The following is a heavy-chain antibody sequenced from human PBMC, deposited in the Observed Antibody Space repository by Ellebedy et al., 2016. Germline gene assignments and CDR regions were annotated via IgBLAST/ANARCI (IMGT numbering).Heavy chain of an antibody. CDR3: VRYSSGWYHYGMDV. D-gene: IGHD6-19*01. CDR2: INAGNGDT. CDR1: GFTFTSYA. V-gene: IGHV1-3*01. Sequence: ASVKVSCKASGFTFTSYAMHWVRQAPGQRFEWMGWINAGNGDTKFSQKFQGRVTITRDTSASTAYMELSSLRSEDTAVYYCVRYSSGWYHYGMDVWGQGTTVTVSS. J-gene: IGHJ6*02.